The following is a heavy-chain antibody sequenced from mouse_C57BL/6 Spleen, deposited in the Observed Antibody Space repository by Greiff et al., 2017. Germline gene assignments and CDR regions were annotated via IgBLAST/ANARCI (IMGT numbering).Heavy chain of an antibody. V-gene: IGHV1-78*01. CDR2: IYPRDGNN. CDR3: ASTVVDAMDY. D-gene: IGHD1-1*01. Sequence: VQLQQSDAELVKPGASVKISCTVSGYTFTDHTIHWMKQRPEQGLEWIGYIYPRDGNNKYNGLFKGKATLTADKSSSTAYMQLNSLTSEDSAGYCCASTVVDAMDYWGQGTSVTVSS. J-gene: IGHJ4*01. CDR1: GYTFTDHT.